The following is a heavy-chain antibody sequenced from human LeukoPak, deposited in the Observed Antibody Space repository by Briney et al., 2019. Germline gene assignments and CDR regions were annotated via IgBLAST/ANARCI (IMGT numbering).Heavy chain of an antibody. D-gene: IGHD1-14*01. V-gene: IGHV4-59*01. J-gene: IGHJ4*02. CDR1: GFTFSSYA. CDR2: IYYSGST. CDR3: ARARNPDY. Sequence: LRLSCAASGFTFSSYAMSWIRQPPGKGLEWIGYIYYSGSTNYNPSLKSRVTISVDTSKNQFSLKLSSVTAADTAVYYCARARNPDYWGQGTLVTVSS.